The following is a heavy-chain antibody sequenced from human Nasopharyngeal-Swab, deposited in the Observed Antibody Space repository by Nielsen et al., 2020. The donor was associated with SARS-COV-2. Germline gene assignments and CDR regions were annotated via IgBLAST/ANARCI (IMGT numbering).Heavy chain of an antibody. J-gene: IGHJ4*02. V-gene: IGHV3-7*01. CDR3: ARVRTVYCTNGVCYGPYEE. Sequence: GRQEPGKGLEGEANIKQDGSNQYYQDAVRGRHTISRDNAKNSLYLQMSSLRAEDTAVYFCARVRTVYCTNGVCYGPYEEWGQGTLVTVSS. CDR2: IKQDGSNQ. D-gene: IGHD2-8*01.